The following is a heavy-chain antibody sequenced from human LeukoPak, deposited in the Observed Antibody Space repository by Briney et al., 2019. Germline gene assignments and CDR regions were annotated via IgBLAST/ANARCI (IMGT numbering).Heavy chain of an antibody. V-gene: IGHV3-23*01. CDR1: GFXFSSYA. Sequence: GGSLRLSCAASGFXFSSYAISWVRQAPGKGPEWVSAISGSGGSTYYADSVKGRFTISRDNSKNTLYLQMNSLRAEDTAVYYCAKDLRAAGGPWGQGTLVTVSS. CDR2: ISGSGGST. J-gene: IGHJ5*02. D-gene: IGHD3-16*01. CDR3: AKDLRAAGGP.